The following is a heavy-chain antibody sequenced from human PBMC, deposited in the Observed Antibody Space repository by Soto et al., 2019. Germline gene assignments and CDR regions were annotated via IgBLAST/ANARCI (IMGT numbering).Heavy chain of an antibody. CDR2: INPNSGGT. D-gene: IGHD2-2*01. CDR1: GYTFTGYY. CDR3: ARDRWAVPAASFDY. V-gene: IGHV1-2*04. J-gene: IGHJ4*02. Sequence: ASVKVSCKASGYTFTGYYMHWLRQAPGQGLEWMGWINPNSGGTNCAQKFQGWVTMTRDTSISTAYMELSRLRSDDTAVYYCARDRWAVPAASFDYWGQGTLVTVSS.